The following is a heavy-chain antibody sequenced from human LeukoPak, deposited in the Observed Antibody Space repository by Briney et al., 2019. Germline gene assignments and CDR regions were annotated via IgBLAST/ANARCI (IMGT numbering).Heavy chain of an antibody. CDR3: ANEIRPNDY. CDR1: GFTFSSYW. Sequence: GGSLRLSCAASGFTFSSYWMTWVRQAPGKGLEWVSAISISGDRTYYAHSVKGRFTISRDNSKNTVYLQMNSLRAEDTAVYYCANEIRPNDYWGQGTLVTVSS. CDR2: ISISGDRT. V-gene: IGHV3-23*01. D-gene: IGHD4-17*01. J-gene: IGHJ4*02.